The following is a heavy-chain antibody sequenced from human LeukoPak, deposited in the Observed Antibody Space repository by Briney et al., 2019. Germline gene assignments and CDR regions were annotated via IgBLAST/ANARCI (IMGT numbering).Heavy chain of an antibody. J-gene: IGHJ4*02. V-gene: IGHV3-74*01. Sequence: PGGSLRLSCAGSGFTFSSYWMHWVRQARGKGLVWVSRINSDGSSTSYADSVRGRFSISRDNAKNTLYLQMNSLRAEDTAVYYCAKYRSSGYNPQGLGYWGQGTLVTVSS. D-gene: IGHD3-22*01. CDR1: GFTFSSYW. CDR2: INSDGSST. CDR3: AKYRSSGYNPQGLGY.